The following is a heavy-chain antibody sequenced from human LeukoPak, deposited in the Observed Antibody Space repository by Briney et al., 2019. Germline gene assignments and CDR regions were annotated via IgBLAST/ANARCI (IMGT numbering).Heavy chain of an antibody. Sequence: SETLSLTCTVSGGSISSYYWSWIRQPPGKGLEWIGSIYYSGSTHYNPSLKSRVTISVDTSKNQFSLNLSSVTAADTAVYFCARQPRIPPFDSWGRGVLVTVSS. V-gene: IGHV4-39*01. D-gene: IGHD2-2*02. CDR3: ARQPRIPPFDS. CDR1: GGSISSYY. CDR2: IYYSGST. J-gene: IGHJ4*02.